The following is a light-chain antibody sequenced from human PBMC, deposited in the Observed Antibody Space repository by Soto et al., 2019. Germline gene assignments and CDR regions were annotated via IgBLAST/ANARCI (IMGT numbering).Light chain of an antibody. CDR3: CSYAGRSFV. J-gene: IGLJ1*01. CDR2: GVS. Sequence: QSALTQPASVSVSPGQSITISCSGTSSDVGGYNLVSWYQQYPGKAPKLIIFGVSERPSGVSNRFSGSKSANTASLTISGVQAEDEAYYHCCSYAGRSFVFGTGTKVTVL. V-gene: IGLV2-23*02. CDR1: SSDVGGYNL.